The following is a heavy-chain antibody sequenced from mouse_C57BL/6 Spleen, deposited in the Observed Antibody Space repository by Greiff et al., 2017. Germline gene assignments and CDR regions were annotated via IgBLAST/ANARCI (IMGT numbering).Heavy chain of an antibody. V-gene: IGHV14-3*01. Sequence: EVQLQQSVAELVRPGASVKLSCTASGFNIKNTYMHWVKQRPEQGLEWIGRIDPANGNTTYAPKFPGKATITADTSSNTAYLQLSSLTSEDTAIYYCARSLDSAGLDYYAMDYWGQGTSVTVSS. CDR3: ARSLDSAGLDYYAMDY. CDR1: GFNIKNTY. D-gene: IGHD3-2*02. CDR2: IDPANGNT. J-gene: IGHJ4*01.